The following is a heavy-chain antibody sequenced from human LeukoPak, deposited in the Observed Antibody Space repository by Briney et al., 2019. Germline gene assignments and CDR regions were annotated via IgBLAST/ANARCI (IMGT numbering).Heavy chain of an antibody. CDR2: IIPILGIA. CDR3: AREGVWFGELSDYFDY. V-gene: IGHV1-69*04. CDR1: GGTFSSYT. D-gene: IGHD3-10*01. Sequence: SVKVSCKASGGTFSSYTISWVRQAPGQGLEWMGRIIPILGIANYAQKFQGRVTMTTDTSTSTAYMELRSLRSDDTAVYYCAREGVWFGELSDYFDYWGQGTLVTVSS. J-gene: IGHJ4*02.